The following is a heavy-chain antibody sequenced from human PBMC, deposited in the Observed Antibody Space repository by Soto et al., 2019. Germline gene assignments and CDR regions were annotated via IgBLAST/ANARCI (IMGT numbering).Heavy chain of an antibody. D-gene: IGHD5-18*01. CDR1: GGSISSGGYY. CDR2: IYYSGST. V-gene: IGHV4-31*03. Sequence: PSETLSLTCTVSGGSISSGGYYWSWIRQHPGKGLEWIGYIYYSGSTYYNPSLKSRVTISVDTSKNQFSLKLSSVTAADTAVYYCARVRNLGRGYSYMFDYWGQGTLVTVSS. CDR3: ARVRNLGRGYSYMFDY. J-gene: IGHJ4*02.